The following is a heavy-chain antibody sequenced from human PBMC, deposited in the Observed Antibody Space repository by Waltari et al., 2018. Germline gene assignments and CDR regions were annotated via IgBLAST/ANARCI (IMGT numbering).Heavy chain of an antibody. D-gene: IGHD1-26*01. CDR1: DYSISSGFY. CDR2: INHSGST. J-gene: IGHJ2*01. Sequence: QVHLQVSGPGLVTPSETLSLTCAVSDYSISSGFYWGWSRQPPGKGLEWIGSINHSGSTFYNPSLKSRVTISVDTALNHFSLKLNSVTATDTAVYYCARQGGYINVWWEDYWYFDHWGRGTLVTVSS. CDR3: ARQGGYINVWWEDYWYFDH. V-gene: IGHV4-38-2*01.